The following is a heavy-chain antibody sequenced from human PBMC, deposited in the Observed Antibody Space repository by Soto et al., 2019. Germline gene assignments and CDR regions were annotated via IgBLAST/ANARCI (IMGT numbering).Heavy chain of an antibody. CDR1: GFTFNSFT. D-gene: IGHD1-26*01. V-gene: IGHV3-30-3*01. CDR3: ATWEERYFQD. CDR2: ISHDGSHK. J-gene: IGHJ1*01. Sequence: QVQLVESGGGVVQPGRSLRLSCAASGFTFNSFTMHWVRQAPGKGLAWVAVISHDGSHKYSADSLKGRFPISRDDSKNPLYLQMRSLRVEDMAIYYCATWEERYFQDWGQGTLVTVSS.